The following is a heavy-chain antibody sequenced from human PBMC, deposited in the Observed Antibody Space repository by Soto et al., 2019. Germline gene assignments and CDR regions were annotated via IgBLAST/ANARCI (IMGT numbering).Heavy chain of an antibody. CDR1: GVPVSSGDYS. Sequence: QVQLQESGPGLVKPSQTLSLTCSVSGVPVSSGDYSWTWIRQPPGKGLEWVGYIYHLGSIYKNPSLKSRVTIALAMSKNQFSLKLSSVTAADTAVYFCARAIGRGYFYFAMDVWGQGTTVTVS. V-gene: IGHV4-30-4*01. D-gene: IGHD2-2*03. CDR2: IYHLGSI. J-gene: IGHJ6*02. CDR3: ARAIGRGYFYFAMDV.